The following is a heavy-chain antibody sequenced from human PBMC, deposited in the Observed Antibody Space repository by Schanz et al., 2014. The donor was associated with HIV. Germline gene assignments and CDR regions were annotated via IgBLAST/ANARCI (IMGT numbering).Heavy chain of an antibody. D-gene: IGHD5-12*01. CDR3: TTDQFGGYFVH. CDR2: INNRANSI. Sequence: EVHLVESGGGLVKPGGSLRLSCTASGFTFSDYSMNWVRQTPGKGLEWVSFINNRANSIFYADSVRGRFTISRDNAKNSLYLQMNSLRDDDMAVYYCTTDQFGGYFVHWGQGALVTVSS. J-gene: IGHJ4*02. CDR1: GFTFSDYS. V-gene: IGHV3-21*01.